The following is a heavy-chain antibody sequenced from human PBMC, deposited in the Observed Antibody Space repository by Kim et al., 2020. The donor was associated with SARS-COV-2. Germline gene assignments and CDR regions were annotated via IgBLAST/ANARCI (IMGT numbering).Heavy chain of an antibody. D-gene: IGHD6-13*01. V-gene: IGHV3-21*01. CDR1: EFTFSDYV. Sequence: GGSLRLSCVASEFTFSDYVMSWVRQAPGKGLEWLSSISGTSRYIYYPDSMKGRFTISRDNVRNSLYLQMNSLRAEDTAVYYCARDRSSSWARVTDYYYLDVWGTGTTVSVFS. J-gene: IGHJ6*03. CDR3: ARDRSSSWARVTDYYYLDV. CDR2: ISGTSRYI.